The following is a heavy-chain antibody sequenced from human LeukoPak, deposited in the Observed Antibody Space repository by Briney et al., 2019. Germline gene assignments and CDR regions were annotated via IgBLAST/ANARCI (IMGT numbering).Heavy chain of an antibody. CDR1: GFTFSTYW. CDR3: ARDCGAAITGPRFDL. V-gene: IGHV3-7*03. D-gene: IGHD2-8*02. J-gene: IGHJ4*02. Sequence: GGSLRLSYAASGFTFSTYWMSWVRQAPGKGLEWVAMIRPDGSGEYYVDSVKGRFTIFRDNVNYSLYLQMNSLTAEDTAVYYCARDCGAAITGPRFDLWGQGARVTVSS. CDR2: IRPDGSGE.